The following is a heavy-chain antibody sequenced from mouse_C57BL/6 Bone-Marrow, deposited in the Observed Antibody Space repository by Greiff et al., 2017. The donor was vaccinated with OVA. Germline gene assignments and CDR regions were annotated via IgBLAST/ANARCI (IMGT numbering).Heavy chain of an antibody. V-gene: IGHV1-15*01. Sequence: LVESGAELVRPGASVTLSCKASGYTFTDYEMHWVKQTPVHGLEWIGAIDPETGGTAYNQKFKGKAILTADKSSSTAYMELRILTSEDSAVYYCTRLLPPWFAYWGQGTLVTVSA. CDR2: IDPETGGT. J-gene: IGHJ3*01. CDR1: GYTFTDYE. CDR3: TRLLPPWFAY. D-gene: IGHD1-1*01.